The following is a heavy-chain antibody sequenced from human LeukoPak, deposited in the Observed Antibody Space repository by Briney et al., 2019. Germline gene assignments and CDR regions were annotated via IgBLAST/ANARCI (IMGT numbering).Heavy chain of an antibody. CDR1: GYTFTGYY. V-gene: IGHV1-2*02. CDR3: ARVTAIYYYDSSGPFDY. J-gene: IGHJ4*02. D-gene: IGHD3-22*01. CDR2: INPKSGGT. Sequence: ASVKVSCKASGYTFTGYYMHWVRQAPGQGLEWMGWINPKSGGTNYAQKFQGRVTMTRDTSISTAYMELSRLRSDDTAVYYCARVTAIYYYDSSGPFDYWGQGTLVTVSS.